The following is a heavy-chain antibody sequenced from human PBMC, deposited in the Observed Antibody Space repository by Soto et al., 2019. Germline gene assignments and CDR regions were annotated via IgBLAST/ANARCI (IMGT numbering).Heavy chain of an antibody. J-gene: IGHJ5*02. CDR3: AREAGPDRWFDP. CDR2: ISTSGTT. Sequence: NPSETLSLTCAVYGGFLSESYWTWIRQPAGKGLDWIGRISTSGTTNYNPSLKSRVTMSVDTSKNHFSLNLSSVTAADTAVYYCAREAGPDRWFDPWGQGTLVTVSS. CDR1: GGFLSESY. D-gene: IGHD6-19*01. V-gene: IGHV4-59*10.